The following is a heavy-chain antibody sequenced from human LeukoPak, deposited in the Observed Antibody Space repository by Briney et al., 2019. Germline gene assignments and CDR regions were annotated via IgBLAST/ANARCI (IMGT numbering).Heavy chain of an antibody. CDR2: ISPSGGST. J-gene: IGHJ6*03. CDR1: GFTFSRHG. CDR3: AKDGGEYYDILTGYYPRLYYMDV. D-gene: IGHD3-9*01. Sequence: PGGTLRLSCAGSGFTFSRHGMNWVRQAPGKGLEWVSGISPSGGSTHYADSVKGRFTISRDNSKNTLYLQMNSLRAEDTAVYYCAKDGGEYYDILTGYYPRLYYMDVWGKGTTVTISS. V-gene: IGHV3-23*01.